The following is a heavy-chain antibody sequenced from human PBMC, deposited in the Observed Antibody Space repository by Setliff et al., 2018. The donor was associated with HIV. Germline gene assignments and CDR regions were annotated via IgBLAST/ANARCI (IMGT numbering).Heavy chain of an antibody. D-gene: IGHD2-2*01. V-gene: IGHV4-34*01. CDR1: GGSFSGYY. Sequence: PSETLSLTCAVYGGSFSGYYWSWIRQPPGKGLEWIGEINHSGSTNYNPSLKSRVTISVDTSKNQFSLKLSSVTAADTAVYYCARRYCSSTSCYYYYYYYMDVWGKGTTVTVSS. CDR3: ARRYCSSTSCYYYYYYYMDV. CDR2: INHSGST. J-gene: IGHJ6*03.